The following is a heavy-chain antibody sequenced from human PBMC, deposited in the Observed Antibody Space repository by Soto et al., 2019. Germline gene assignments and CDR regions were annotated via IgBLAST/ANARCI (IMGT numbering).Heavy chain of an antibody. V-gene: IGHV4-59*08. Sequence: PSETLSLTCTVSGGSISSFYWSWIRQPPGKGLEWIGYISDSGSTNYNPSLKSRVTISVDMSRNQFSLKLNSLIAADTAVYYCARLSSGGYYTMAYWGQGTLVTVSS. CDR2: ISDSGST. D-gene: IGHD1-26*01. CDR1: GGSISSFY. CDR3: ARLSSGGYYTMAY. J-gene: IGHJ4*01.